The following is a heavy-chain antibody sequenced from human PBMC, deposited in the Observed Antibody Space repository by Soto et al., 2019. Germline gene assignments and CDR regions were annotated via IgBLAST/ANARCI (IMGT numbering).Heavy chain of an antibody. CDR1: GFTFSSYG. J-gene: IGHJ6*02. V-gene: IGHV3-30*18. D-gene: IGHD3-10*01. Sequence: GGSRRLSCAAAGFTFSSYGMHWVRQAPGKGLEWVAVISYDGSNKYYADSVTCRFTLSRDNSTNTLYLQMNSLSAEDTAVYYCANDRGSGSYYSGYYGMDVWGQGTTVTVSS. CDR3: ANDRGSGSYYSGYYGMDV. CDR2: ISYDGSNK.